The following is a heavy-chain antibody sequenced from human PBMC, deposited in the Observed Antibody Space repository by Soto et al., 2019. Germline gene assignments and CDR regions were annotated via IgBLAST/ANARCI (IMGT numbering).Heavy chain of an antibody. J-gene: IGHJ2*01. Sequence: QVQLVQSGAEVKKPGASVKVSCKASGYTFTNYGIHWVRQAPGQRLEWMGWINSGNGNTKYSQKLQGRVTINRDTSASTAYMELSSMRSEDTSVYYCARSWYSSGWYHWYFDFWGRGTLVTVSA. V-gene: IGHV1-3*01. D-gene: IGHD6-19*01. CDR2: INSGNGNT. CDR1: GYTFTNYG. CDR3: ARSWYSSGWYHWYFDF.